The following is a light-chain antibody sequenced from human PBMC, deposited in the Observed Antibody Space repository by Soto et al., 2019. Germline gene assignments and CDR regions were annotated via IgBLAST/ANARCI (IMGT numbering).Light chain of an antibody. CDR3: QNYNRAPRT. J-gene: IGKJ1*01. CDR1: QGISND. CDR2: AAS. Sequence: DIQMTQSPSSLSASVGDRVTITCRASQGISNDLAWYQQKPGKVPKLLIYAASTLESGVPSRFSGRGSGTDFALTISSLQPEDVATYYCQNYNRAPRTFGQGNKVEIK. V-gene: IGKV1-27*01.